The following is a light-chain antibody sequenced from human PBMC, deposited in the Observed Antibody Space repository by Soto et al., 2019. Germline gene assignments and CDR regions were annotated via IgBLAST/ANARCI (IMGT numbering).Light chain of an antibody. CDR1: QSVSSSS. Sequence: ELASTQFPGTLGYPSREGATVCYRPSQSVSSSSLAWYQQKPGQAPRLLIYGASSGATGIQDRFSGSGSGTDFTLTISRLEPVDFAVYYCQQSGSSPITFGQGTKVEIK. J-gene: IGKJ5*01. CDR2: GAS. CDR3: QQSGSSPIT. V-gene: IGKV3-20*01.